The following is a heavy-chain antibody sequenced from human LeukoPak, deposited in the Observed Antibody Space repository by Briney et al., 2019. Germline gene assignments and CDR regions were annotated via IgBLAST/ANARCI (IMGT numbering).Heavy chain of an antibody. CDR3: AKDLQDYYDSSGPDDY. CDR2: ISGSGGST. CDR1: GFTFSSYA. Sequence: PGGSLRLSCAASGFTFSSYAMSWVRQAPGKGLEWVSAISGSGGSTYYADSVKGRFTISRDNSKNTLYLQMNSLRAEDTAVYYCAKDLQDYYDSSGPDDYWGQGTLVTVSS. J-gene: IGHJ4*02. V-gene: IGHV3-23*01. D-gene: IGHD3-22*01.